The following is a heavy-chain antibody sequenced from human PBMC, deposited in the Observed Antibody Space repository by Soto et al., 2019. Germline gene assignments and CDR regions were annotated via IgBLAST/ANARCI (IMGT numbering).Heavy chain of an antibody. J-gene: IGHJ4*02. V-gene: IGHV4-39*01. CDR3: ASRDYYGSGSYYY. Sequence: SETLSLTCTVSGGSISSSSYYWGWIRQPPGKGLEWIGSIYYSGSTYYNPSLKSRVTISVETSKNQFSLKLSSVTAADTAVYYCASRDYYGSGSYYYWGQGTMVTVSS. D-gene: IGHD3-10*01. CDR1: GGSISSSSYY. CDR2: IYYSGST.